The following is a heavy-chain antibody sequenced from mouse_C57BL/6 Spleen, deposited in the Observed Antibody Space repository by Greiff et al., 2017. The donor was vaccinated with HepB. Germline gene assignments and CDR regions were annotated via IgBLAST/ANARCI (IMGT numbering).Heavy chain of an antibody. CDR3: ARAGSSYDYYAMDY. Sequence: EVKLVESGGGLVKPGGSLKLSCAASGFTFSSYAMSWVRQTPEKRLEWVATISDGGSYTYYPDNVKGRFTISRDNDKNNLYLQMSHLKSEDTAMYYCARAGSSYDYYAMDYWGQGTSVTVSS. J-gene: IGHJ4*01. CDR1: GFTFSSYA. D-gene: IGHD1-1*01. V-gene: IGHV5-4*03. CDR2: ISDGGSYT.